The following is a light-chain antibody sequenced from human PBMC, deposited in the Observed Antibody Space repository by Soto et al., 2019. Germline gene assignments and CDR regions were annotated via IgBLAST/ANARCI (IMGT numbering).Light chain of an antibody. CDR2: DAS. CDR1: QDISNY. Sequence: DIPMTQSPSSLSASVGDRVTITCQASQDISNYLNWYQQKPGKAPKLLIYDASNLETGVPSRYSGSGSGTDFNFTISSLQPEDIATYYCQQYDNLITFGQGTRLEIK. V-gene: IGKV1-33*01. J-gene: IGKJ5*01. CDR3: QQYDNLIT.